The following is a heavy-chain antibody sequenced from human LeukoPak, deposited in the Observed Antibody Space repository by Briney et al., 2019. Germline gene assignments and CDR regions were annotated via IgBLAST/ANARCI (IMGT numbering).Heavy chain of an antibody. J-gene: IGHJ6*03. CDR1: GGSISSGGYS. Sequence: SETLSLTCAVSGGSISSGGYSWSWIRQPPGKGLEWIGYIYYSGSTNYNPSLKSRVTISVDTSKNQFSLKLSSVTAADTAVYYCARGQKVLRYFGGTGNMDVWGKGTTVTVSS. CDR2: IYYSGST. CDR3: ARGQKVLRYFGGTGNMDV. D-gene: IGHD3-9*01. V-gene: IGHV4-61*08.